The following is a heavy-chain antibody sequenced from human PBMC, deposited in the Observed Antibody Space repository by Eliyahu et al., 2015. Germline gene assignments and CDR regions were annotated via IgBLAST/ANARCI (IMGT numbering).Heavy chain of an antibody. V-gene: IGHV1-69*05. J-gene: IGHJ1*01. CDR2: IIPIFGTA. D-gene: IGHD2-8*01. CDR1: XGTFSXYA. Sequence: QVQLVQSGAEVXKPGSSVKVSCKASXGTFSXYAISWVRXAPGQGLEWMGGIIPIFGTANYAQKFQGRVTITTDESTSTAYMELSSLRSEDTAVYYCAGGYCTNGVCYISPFGAWEYFQHWGQGTLVTVSS. CDR3: AGGYCTNGVCYISPFGAWEYFQH.